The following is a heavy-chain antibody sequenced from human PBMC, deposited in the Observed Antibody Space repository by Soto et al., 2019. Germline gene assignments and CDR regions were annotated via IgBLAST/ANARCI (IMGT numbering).Heavy chain of an antibody. Sequence: QVQLQQWGAGLLKPSETLSLTCAVYGGSFSGYYWSWIRQPPGKGLEWIGEIRHSGSTNYNPSLKSRVTISVDTSKNQFPLKLSSVTAADTAVYYCARTYGGNSFDYWGQGTLVTVSS. CDR2: IRHSGST. CDR1: GGSFSGYY. D-gene: IGHD2-21*02. CDR3: ARTYGGNSFDY. J-gene: IGHJ4*02. V-gene: IGHV4-34*01.